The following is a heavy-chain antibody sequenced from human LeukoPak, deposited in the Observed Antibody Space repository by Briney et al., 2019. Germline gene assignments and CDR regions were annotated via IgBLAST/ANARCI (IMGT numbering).Heavy chain of an antibody. CDR3: ARDTHSSSRYSYYYYMDV. CDR2: IYYSGST. D-gene: IGHD2-15*01. J-gene: IGHJ6*03. Sequence: SETLSLICTVSGGSISSYYWSWIRQPPGKGLEWIGYIYYSGSTNYNPSLKSRVTISLDTSKNQFSLKLSSVTAADTAVYYCARDTHSSSRYSYYYYMDVWGKGTTVTVSS. CDR1: GGSISSYY. V-gene: IGHV4-59*01.